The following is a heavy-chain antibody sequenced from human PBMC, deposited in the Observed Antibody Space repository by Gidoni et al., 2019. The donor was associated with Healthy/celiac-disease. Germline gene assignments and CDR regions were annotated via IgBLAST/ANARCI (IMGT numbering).Heavy chain of an antibody. Sequence: QVQLQESGPGLVKPSETLSLTCTVSGYSSSSGYYWGWIRQPPGKGLEWIGSIYHSGSTYYNPSLKSRVTISVDTSKNQFSLKLSSVTAADTAVYYCASIVVVVAATAFDIWGQGTMVTVSS. CDR2: IYHSGST. D-gene: IGHD2-15*01. J-gene: IGHJ3*02. CDR1: GYSSSSGYY. V-gene: IGHV4-38-2*02. CDR3: ASIVVVVAATAFDI.